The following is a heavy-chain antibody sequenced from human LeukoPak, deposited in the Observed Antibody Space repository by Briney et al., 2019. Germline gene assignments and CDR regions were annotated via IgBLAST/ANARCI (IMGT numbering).Heavy chain of an antibody. CDR2: FDPEDGET. Sequence: ASVKVSCKVSGYTLTELSMHWVRQAPGKGLEWMGGFDPEDGETIYAQKFQGRVTMTEDTSTDTAYMELSSLRSEDTAVYYCATDHMPGIAAAGIGRANYYYGMDVWGQGTTVTVSS. CDR1: GYTLTELS. V-gene: IGHV1-24*01. CDR3: ATDHMPGIAAAGIGRANYYYGMDV. D-gene: IGHD6-13*01. J-gene: IGHJ6*02.